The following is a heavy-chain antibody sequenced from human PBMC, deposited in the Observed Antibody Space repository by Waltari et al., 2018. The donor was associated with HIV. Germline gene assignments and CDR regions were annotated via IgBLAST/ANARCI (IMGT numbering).Heavy chain of an antibody. CDR1: GFNFRSYW. J-gene: IGHJ4*02. Sequence: EVQLVESGGGLVQPGGSLRLSCAASGFNFRSYWMSWVRQAPGKGLEWVANIKQGGSEKDYVDSGKGRFTISRDNAQNSLYLQMNSLRAEDTAVYYCARAGVFFDYWGQGTLVTVSS. CDR2: IKQGGSEK. D-gene: IGHD3-10*01. CDR3: ARAGVFFDY. V-gene: IGHV3-7*01.